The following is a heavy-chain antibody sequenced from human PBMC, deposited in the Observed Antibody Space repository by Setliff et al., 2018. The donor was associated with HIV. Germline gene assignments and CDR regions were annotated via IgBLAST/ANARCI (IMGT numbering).Heavy chain of an antibody. D-gene: IGHD6-19*01. J-gene: IGHJ4*02. CDR2: VNWHGSST. Sequence: GESLTISCSASGFTFDDYGMSWVRQAPGKGLEWVSGVNWHGSSTGYADPVKGRFVISRDNARNSLYLQMNSLRAEDTALYYCARENNRGWHWLDPFDYWGQGTLVTVSS. CDR3: ARENNRGWHWLDPFDY. CDR1: GFTFDDYG. V-gene: IGHV3-20*04.